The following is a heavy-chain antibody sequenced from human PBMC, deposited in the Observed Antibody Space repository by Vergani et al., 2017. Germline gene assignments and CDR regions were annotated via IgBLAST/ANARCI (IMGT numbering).Heavy chain of an antibody. CDR1: GFRFSNYW. V-gene: IGHV3-7*03. CDR2: IKGDGSAK. Sequence: EVEVVESGGGLVQPGGSLRLSCAASGFRFSNYWMHWLRQAPGKGLEWVAAIKGDGSAKQYVESVKGRFTISRDNAKSSLYLQMNSLRAEDTAVYYCAKDIIGAAAGISYYYYGMDVWGQGTTVTVSS. J-gene: IGHJ6*02. CDR3: AKDIIGAAAGISYYYYGMDV. D-gene: IGHD6-13*01.